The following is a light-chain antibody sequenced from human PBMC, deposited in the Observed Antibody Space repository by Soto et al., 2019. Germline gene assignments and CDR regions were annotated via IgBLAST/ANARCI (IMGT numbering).Light chain of an antibody. CDR1: SSNIGTNY. CDR3: GTWDSDLSAEV. V-gene: IGLV1-51*01. CDR2: ENS. J-gene: IGLJ3*02. Sequence: QSVLTQPPSVSAAPGQKVTISCSGSSSNIGTNYVSWYQQLPGRAPKLVIFENSTRPSGIPDRFSGSKSGSSATLGVTGLQTGDEADYYCGTWDSDLSAEVFGGGTKLTVL.